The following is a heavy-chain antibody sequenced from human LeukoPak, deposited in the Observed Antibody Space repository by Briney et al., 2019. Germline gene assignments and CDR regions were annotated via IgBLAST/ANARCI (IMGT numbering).Heavy chain of an antibody. J-gene: IGHJ3*02. Sequence: GGSLRLSCAASGFSVSSNYISWVRQAPGKGLEWVSIIYSDGSTFHADSVKGRFTMSRDNSKNTLDLQMNSLRADDTAVYFCARDRHRYRRPNGDGDAFDTWGQGTMVTVTS. CDR1: GFSVSSNY. V-gene: IGHV3-53*01. D-gene: IGHD2-8*01. CDR2: IYSDGST. CDR3: ARDRHRYRRPNGDGDAFDT.